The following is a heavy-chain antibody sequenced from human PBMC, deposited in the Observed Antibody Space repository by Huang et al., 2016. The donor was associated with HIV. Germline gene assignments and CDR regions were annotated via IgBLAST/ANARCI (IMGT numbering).Heavy chain of an antibody. J-gene: IGHJ4*02. V-gene: IGHV7-4-1*02. CDR1: GYTFSDYA. CDR3: SSGEKSNGFDH. Sequence: QVQLVQSESDLKKPGASVKVSCKVSGYTFSDYAINWVRQDPGQGLEWMGWINTDTGDPTYAPGFRGRFVFSMDTSLSTAFLQISSLESDDSALYYCSSGEKSNGFDHWGQGTLVTVSS. D-gene: IGHD6-19*01. CDR2: INTDTGDP.